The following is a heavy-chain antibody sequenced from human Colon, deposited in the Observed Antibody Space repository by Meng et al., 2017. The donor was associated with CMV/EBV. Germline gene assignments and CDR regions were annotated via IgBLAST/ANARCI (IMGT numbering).Heavy chain of an antibody. Sequence: SGTTLVKPTQTLTLTCTFSGFPVSSYGVRMSWIRQPPGKALEWLARIEWDDEKVYNTSRKTRLSISKDASKNQVARTMTNMDPVDTATYYGARPHGASGWYYLDYWGQGILVTVSS. V-gene: IGHV2-70D*14. J-gene: IGHJ4*02. CDR1: GFPVSSYGVR. CDR2: IEWDDEK. D-gene: IGHD6-19*01. CDR3: ARPHGASGWYYLDY.